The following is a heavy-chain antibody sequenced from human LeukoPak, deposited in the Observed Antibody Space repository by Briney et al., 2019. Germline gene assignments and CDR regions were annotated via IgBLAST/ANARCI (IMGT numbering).Heavy chain of an antibody. CDR2: IYYSGST. CDR3: ARHGTSGTNLNWFDP. CDR1: GGSISSYY. V-gene: IGHV4-59*01. D-gene: IGHD1-1*01. J-gene: IGHJ5*02. Sequence: SETLSLTCTVSGGSISSYYWSWLRQPPGEGLEWIGYIYYSGSTNYNPSLKSRVTISVDTSKNQFSLKLSSVTAADTAVYYCARHGTSGTNLNWFDPWGQGTLVTVSS.